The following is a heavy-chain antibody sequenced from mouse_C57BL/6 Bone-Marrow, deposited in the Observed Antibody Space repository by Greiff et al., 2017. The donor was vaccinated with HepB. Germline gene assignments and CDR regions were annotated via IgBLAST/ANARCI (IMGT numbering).Heavy chain of an antibody. CDR3: ARDYYGSKDY. CDR1: GYTFTSYG. J-gene: IGHJ2*01. Sequence: QVQLQQSGAELARPGASVKLSCKASGYTFTSYGISWVKQRTGQGLEWIGEIYPRSGNNYYNEKFKGKATLTADKSSSTAYMELRSRTSEDSAVYFWARDYYGSKDYWGQGTTLTVSS. D-gene: IGHD1-1*01. CDR2: IYPRSGNN. V-gene: IGHV1-81*01.